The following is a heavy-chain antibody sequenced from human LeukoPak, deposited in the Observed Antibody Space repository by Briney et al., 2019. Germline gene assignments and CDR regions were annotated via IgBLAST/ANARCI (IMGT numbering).Heavy chain of an antibody. CDR1: GGSISSGGYS. CDR3: ARGQNPSPFKY. V-gene: IGHV4-30-2*01. J-gene: IGHJ4*02. CDR2: IYHSGST. Sequence: SETLSLTCAVSGGSISSGGYSWSWIRQPPGKGLEWIGYIYHSGSTYYNPSLKSRVTISVDRSKNQFSLKLSSVTAADTAVYYCARGQNPSPFKYWGQGTLVTVSS.